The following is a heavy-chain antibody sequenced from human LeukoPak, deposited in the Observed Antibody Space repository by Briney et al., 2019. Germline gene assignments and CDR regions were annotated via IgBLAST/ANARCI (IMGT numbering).Heavy chain of an antibody. CDR1: GYSFTSNV. Sequence: ASVNVSCKASGYSFTSNVISWVRQAPGQGLEWMGWISAYNGNTNYAQTLQGRVTITTDTSTSTAYMELRSLRSDDTAVYYCARFGLGKHIEVAGIPFDIWGQGTMVTVSS. J-gene: IGHJ3*02. CDR2: ISAYNGNT. V-gene: IGHV1-18*01. CDR3: ARFGLGKHIEVAGIPFDI. D-gene: IGHD6-19*01.